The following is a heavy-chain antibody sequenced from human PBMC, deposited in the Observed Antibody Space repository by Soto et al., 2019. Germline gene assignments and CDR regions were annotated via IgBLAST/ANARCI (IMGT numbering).Heavy chain of an antibody. V-gene: IGHV3-53*01. CDR2: IYSGGST. J-gene: IGHJ4*02. CDR3: ASTVRVVVITKGSLQTDY. D-gene: IGHD3-22*01. CDR1: GFTVSSNY. Sequence: EVQLVESGGGLIQPGGSLRLSCAASGFTVSSNYMSWVRQAPGKGLEWVSVIYSGGSTYYADSVKGRFTISRDNSKNTLYLQMNSLRAEDTAVYYCASTVRVVVITKGSLQTDYWGQGTLVTVSS.